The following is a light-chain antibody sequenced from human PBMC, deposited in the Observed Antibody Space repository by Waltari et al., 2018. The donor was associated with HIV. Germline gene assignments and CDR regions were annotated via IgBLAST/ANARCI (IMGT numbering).Light chain of an antibody. J-gene: IGKJ1*01. CDR2: DAS. Sequence: EVVMTQSPATLSVSPGERVTLSCRASQSVSRNLAWYQQTPGQAPRLLIYDASTRASGVPARFSGSGSGTDFTLTITSLQSEDFAVYYCQQYNNWPPWTFGQGTRVQIK. CDR1: QSVSRN. CDR3: QQYNNWPPWT. V-gene: IGKV3-15*01.